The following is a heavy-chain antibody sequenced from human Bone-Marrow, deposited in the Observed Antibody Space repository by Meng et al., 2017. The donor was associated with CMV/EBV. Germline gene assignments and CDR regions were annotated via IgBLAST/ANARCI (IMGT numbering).Heavy chain of an antibody. D-gene: IGHD3-3*01. CDR3: ARAPIFGVVTFDY. CDR1: GGSISSSDW. V-gene: IGHV4-4*02. J-gene: IGHJ4*02. CDR2: IYRSGST. Sequence: SGGSISSSDWWSWVRQPPGKGLEWIGEIYRSGSTNYNPSLKSRVTISVDKSKNQFSLKLSSVTAADTAVYYCARAPIFGVVTFDYWGQGTLVTVSS.